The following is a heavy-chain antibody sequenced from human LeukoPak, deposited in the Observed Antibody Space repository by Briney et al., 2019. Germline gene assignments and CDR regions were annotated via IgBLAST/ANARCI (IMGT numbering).Heavy chain of an antibody. J-gene: IGHJ4*02. D-gene: IGHD5-12*01. CDR2: INWNGGST. CDR1: GFTFDDYG. V-gene: IGHV3-20*01. CDR3: ARGPPYSGYDQFDY. Sequence: GGSLRLSCAVSGFTFDDYGMSWVRQVPGKGLEWVSDINWNGGSTAYADSVKGRFIISRDNAKNSLYLEVNSLRAEDTALYHCARGPPYSGYDQFDYWGQGTLVTVSS.